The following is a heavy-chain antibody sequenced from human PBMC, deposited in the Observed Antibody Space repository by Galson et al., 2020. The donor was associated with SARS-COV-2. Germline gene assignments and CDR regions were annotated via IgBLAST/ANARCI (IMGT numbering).Heavy chain of an antibody. D-gene: IGHD3-9*01. Sequence: ASVKVSCKASGYTFTDYYIHWVRQAPGQGLEWMGWINPNSGGTNYAQKFEGRVTMTRDTSITTAYMELSRLRADDTAVYYCARLRYYDVLTGYIVGVWGQGTMVTVSS. CDR2: INPNSGGT. V-gene: IGHV1-2*02. CDR1: GYTFTDYY. J-gene: IGHJ6*02. CDR3: ARLRYYDVLTGYIVGV.